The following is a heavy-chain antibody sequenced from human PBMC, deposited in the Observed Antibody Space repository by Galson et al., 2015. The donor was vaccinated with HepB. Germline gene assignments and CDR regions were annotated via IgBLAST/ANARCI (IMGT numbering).Heavy chain of an antibody. CDR3: AKGSRSDWSEIDC. V-gene: IGHV3-23*01. CDR1: GFTFSSYA. D-gene: IGHD1-1*01. J-gene: IGHJ4*02. CDR2: INGRSGNT. Sequence: SLRLSCAASGFTFSSYAMNWVRQAPGKGLEWVSAINGRSGNTYYADSVKGRFTMSTDNSKNTVYLQMNSLRADDTAVYYCAKGSRSDWSEIDCWGQGTLVTVSS.